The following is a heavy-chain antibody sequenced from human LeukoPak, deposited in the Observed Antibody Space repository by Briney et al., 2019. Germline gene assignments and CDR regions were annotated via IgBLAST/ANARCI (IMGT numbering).Heavy chain of an antibody. CDR3: ARVVGDYFDY. Sequence: SETLSLTCTVSGGSISSGGYYWSWIRQPPGKGPEWTGYIHHGGSTYYNPSLKSRVSISVDTSMSQFSLNLTSVTAADTAIYFCARVVGDYFDYWGQGTLVTVSS. J-gene: IGHJ4*02. V-gene: IGHV4-31*03. CDR1: GGSISSGGYY. CDR2: IHHGGST. D-gene: IGHD1-26*01.